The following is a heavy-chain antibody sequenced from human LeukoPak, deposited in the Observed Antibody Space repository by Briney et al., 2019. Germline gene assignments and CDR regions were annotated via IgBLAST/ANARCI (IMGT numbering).Heavy chain of an antibody. CDR1: GGSISSYY. V-gene: IGHV4-59*01. CDR2: IYYSGST. Sequence: SKTLSLTCTVSGGSISSYYWSWIRQPPGKGLEWIGCIYYSGSTNYNPSLKSRVTISVDTSKNQFSLKLSSVTAADTAVYYCARTFSESYYYYGMDVWGQGTTVTVSS. D-gene: IGHD1-26*01. CDR3: ARTFSESYYYYGMDV. J-gene: IGHJ6*02.